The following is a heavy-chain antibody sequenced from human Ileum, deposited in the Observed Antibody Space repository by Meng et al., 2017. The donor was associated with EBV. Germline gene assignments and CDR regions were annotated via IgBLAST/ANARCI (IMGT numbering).Heavy chain of an antibody. Sequence: QVRRQRSGPSLGKPPGTLSLTFAVSGGSIIIRKWWSWVRQSPGTGLEWIGEIYHHGTTNYNPSLKSRVTIPVDTSKNKFFLNLTSLTAADTAAYYCARLDSSGYYFGGWFDPWGQGILVTVSS. D-gene: IGHD3-22*01. CDR3: ARLDSSGYYFGGWFDP. CDR1: GGSIIIRKW. J-gene: IGHJ5*02. CDR2: IYHHGTT. V-gene: IGHV4-4*03.